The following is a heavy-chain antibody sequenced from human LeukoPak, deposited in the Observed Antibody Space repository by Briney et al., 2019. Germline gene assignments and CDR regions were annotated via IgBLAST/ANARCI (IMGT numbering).Heavy chain of an antibody. CDR1: EFIFSDYA. J-gene: IGHJ4*02. Sequence: GGALRLSCATSEFIFSDYAMGWVRQAPGKGLEWVSTIDKTTYPTFYADSVKGRFTISRDNSKNTLYLQMNSLRTEDTAVYFCAKFEGATIPGWFNDYWGQGILVTVSS. CDR2: IDKTTYPT. D-gene: IGHD6-19*01. CDR3: AKFEGATIPGWFNDY. V-gene: IGHV3-23*05.